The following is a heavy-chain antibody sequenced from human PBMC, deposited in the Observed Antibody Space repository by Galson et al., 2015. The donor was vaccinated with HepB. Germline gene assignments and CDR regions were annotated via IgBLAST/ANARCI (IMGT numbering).Heavy chain of an antibody. J-gene: IGHJ6*02. D-gene: IGHD2-2*02. Sequence: SVKVSCKASGGTFSSYAISWVRQAPGQGLEWMGGIIPIFGTANYAQKFQGRVTITADESTSTAYMELSSLRSEDTAVYYCAAHCSSTSCYTYPRDSDYYYGMDVWGQGTTVTVSS. V-gene: IGHV1-69*13. CDR1: GGTFSSYA. CDR3: AAHCSSTSCYTYPRDSDYYYGMDV. CDR2: IIPIFGTA.